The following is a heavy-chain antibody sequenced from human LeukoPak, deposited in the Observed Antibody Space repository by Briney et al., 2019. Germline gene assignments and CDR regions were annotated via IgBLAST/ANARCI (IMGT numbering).Heavy chain of an antibody. CDR3: ANLPMDV. V-gene: IGHV4-39*07. Sequence: ASETLSLTCTVSGGSISSSSYYWGWIRQPPGKGLEWIGSIYYSGSTYYNPSLKSRVTISVDTSKNQFSLKLSSVTAADTAVYYCANLPMDVWGKGTTVTVSS. J-gene: IGHJ6*03. CDR1: GGSISSSSYY. CDR2: IYYSGST.